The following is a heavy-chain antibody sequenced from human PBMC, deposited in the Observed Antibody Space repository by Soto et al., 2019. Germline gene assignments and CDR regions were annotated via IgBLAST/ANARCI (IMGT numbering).Heavy chain of an antibody. CDR1: GFTFSSYG. D-gene: IGHD6-19*01. J-gene: IGHJ4*02. V-gene: IGHV3-33*01. Sequence: ESGGGVVQPGNSLRLSCAASGFTFSSYGMHWVRQAAGKGLEWVAVIWYDGSNKYYADSVKGRFTISRDNSKNTLYLQMNSLRAEDTAVYYCARDQQWLVRFYFDFWGQGTLVTVSS. CDR2: IWYDGSNK. CDR3: ARDQQWLVRFYFDF.